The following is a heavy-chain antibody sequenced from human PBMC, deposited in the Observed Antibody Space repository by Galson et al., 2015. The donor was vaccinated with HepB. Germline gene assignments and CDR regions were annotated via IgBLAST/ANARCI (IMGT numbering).Heavy chain of an antibody. CDR2: ISNDGGNK. CDR3: ARRYCSGGTCYSDFGDWYFDL. V-gene: IGHV3-30-3*01. Sequence: SLRLSCAASGFTFSSYGMHWVRQAPGKGLEWVAVISNDGGNKYYADSVKGRFTNSRDNSKNTLYLQMNSLRTEDTAVYYCARRYCSGGTCYSDFGDWYFDLWGRGTLVTVSS. D-gene: IGHD2-15*01. J-gene: IGHJ2*01. CDR1: GFTFSSYG.